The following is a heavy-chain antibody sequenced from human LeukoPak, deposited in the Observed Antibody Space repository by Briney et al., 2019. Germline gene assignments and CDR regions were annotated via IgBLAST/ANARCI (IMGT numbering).Heavy chain of an antibody. CDR3: AKDKTTVTTFILDY. Sequence: PGGSLRLSCAASGFTFSSYAMSWVRQAPGKGLEWVSAISGSGGSTYYADSVKGRFTISKDNSKNTLYLQMNSLRAEDTAVYYCAKDKTTVTTFILDYWGQGTLVTVSS. V-gene: IGHV3-23*01. J-gene: IGHJ4*02. D-gene: IGHD4-17*01. CDR2: ISGSGGST. CDR1: GFTFSSYA.